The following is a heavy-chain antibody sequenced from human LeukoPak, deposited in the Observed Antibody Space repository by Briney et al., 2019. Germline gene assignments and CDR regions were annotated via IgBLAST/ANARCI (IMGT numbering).Heavy chain of an antibody. CDR1: GNYW. V-gene: IGHV3-74*01. CDR2: VNSDGSWT. Sequence: GGSLRLSCAASGNYWMHWVRQAPGKGLVWVSHVNSDGSWTSYADSVKGRFTISKDNAKNTVYLQMNSLRAEDTAVYYCVSFYETYWGRGTLVTVSS. J-gene: IGHJ4*02. CDR3: VSFYETY. D-gene: IGHD2/OR15-2a*01.